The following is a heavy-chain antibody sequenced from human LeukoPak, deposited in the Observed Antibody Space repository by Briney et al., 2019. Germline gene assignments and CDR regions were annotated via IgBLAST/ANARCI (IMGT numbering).Heavy chain of an antibody. Sequence: PSQTLSLTCTVSGGSISSGSYYWSWIRQPAGKGLEWIGRIYTSGSTNYNPSLKSRVTISVDTSKNQFSLKLSSVTAADTAVYYCARENPSLYYYDSSGPNYWGQGTLVTVSS. CDR2: IYTSGST. D-gene: IGHD3-22*01. CDR1: GGSISSGSYY. J-gene: IGHJ4*02. V-gene: IGHV4-61*02. CDR3: ARENPSLYYYDSSGPNY.